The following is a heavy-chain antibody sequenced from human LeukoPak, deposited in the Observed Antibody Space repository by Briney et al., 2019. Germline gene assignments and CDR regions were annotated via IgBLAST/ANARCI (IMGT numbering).Heavy chain of an antibody. V-gene: IGHV3-30*02. CDR2: IRFDGSNT. D-gene: IGHD6-6*01. J-gene: IGHJ1*01. Sequence: GGSLRLSCAASGFSFRTYGMHWVRQAPGKGLEWVAFIRFDGSNTYYTDSVKGRFTIPRDISKNTLYLQMNKLRVDDTAVYYWAFVPGHWGQGTLVPVSS. CDR3: AFVPGH. CDR1: GFSFRTYG.